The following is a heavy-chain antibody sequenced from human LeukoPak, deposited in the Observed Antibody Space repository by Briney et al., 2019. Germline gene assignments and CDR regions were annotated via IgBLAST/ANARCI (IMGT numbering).Heavy chain of an antibody. CDR3: ARQGYSAYEILDY. Sequence: ETLSLTCTVSGGSISSYYWSWIRQPPGKGLEWIGYIYYSGSTNYSPSLKSRVTISVDTSKNQLSLKLSSVTAADTAVYYCARQGYSAYEILDYWGQGTLVTVSS. D-gene: IGHD5-12*01. J-gene: IGHJ4*02. CDR1: GGSISSYY. V-gene: IGHV4-59*08. CDR2: IYYSGST.